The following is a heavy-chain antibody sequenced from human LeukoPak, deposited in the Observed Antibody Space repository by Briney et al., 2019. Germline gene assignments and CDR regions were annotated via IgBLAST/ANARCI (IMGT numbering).Heavy chain of an antibody. CDR1: GFTFSSYG. CDR2: ISYDGSNK. Sequence: GGSLRLSCAASGFTFSSYGMHWVRQAPGKGLEWVAVISYDGSNKYYADSVKGRFTISRDNAKNSLYLQMNSLRAEDTAVYYCARDYEETAPPGHWGQGTLVTVSS. V-gene: IGHV3-30*03. CDR3: ARDYEETAPPGH. J-gene: IGHJ4*02. D-gene: IGHD5-24*01.